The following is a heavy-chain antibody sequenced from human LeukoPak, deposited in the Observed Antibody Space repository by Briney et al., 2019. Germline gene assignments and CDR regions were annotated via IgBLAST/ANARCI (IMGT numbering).Heavy chain of an antibody. Sequence: GGSLRLSCAASGFTFSSYAMSWVRQAPGKGLEWVSVISASGGITYYADSVKGRFTISRDSSKNTLYLQMNSLRADDTAIYYCAKDLRQQLIRGSSLFDYWGQGTLVTVSS. CDR2: ISASGGIT. D-gene: IGHD3-10*01. CDR3: AKDLRQQLIRGSSLFDY. CDR1: GFTFSSYA. V-gene: IGHV3-23*01. J-gene: IGHJ4*02.